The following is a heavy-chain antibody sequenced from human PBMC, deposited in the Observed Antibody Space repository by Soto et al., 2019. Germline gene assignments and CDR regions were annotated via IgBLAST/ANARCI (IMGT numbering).Heavy chain of an antibody. D-gene: IGHD5-18*01. V-gene: IGHV3-53*01. CDR3: VRGDGDYHDGNGYLGRH. Sequence: GGSLRLSCAASGFTVSSNYMSWVRQAPGKGLEWVSVIYSGGSTYYAVSVKGRFTISRDNSKNTLYLQMNSLRVEDTAVYYCVRGDGDYHDGNGYLGRHWGQGPLVTVS. CDR1: GFTVSSNY. J-gene: IGHJ4*02. CDR2: IYSGGST.